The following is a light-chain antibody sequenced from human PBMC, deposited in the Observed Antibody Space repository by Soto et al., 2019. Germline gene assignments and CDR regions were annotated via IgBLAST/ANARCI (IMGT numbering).Light chain of an antibody. J-gene: IGLJ1*01. Sequence: QSALTQPASVSGSPGQSITISCSGTSNDIGRYNYVSWYQQHPGKAPKLMIYEITNRPSGVSNRFSGSKSGNTASLTISGLQAEDEADYYCAAWDDSLNGYVFGTGTQLTVL. CDR2: EIT. CDR1: SNDIGRYNY. V-gene: IGLV2-14*01. CDR3: AAWDDSLNGYV.